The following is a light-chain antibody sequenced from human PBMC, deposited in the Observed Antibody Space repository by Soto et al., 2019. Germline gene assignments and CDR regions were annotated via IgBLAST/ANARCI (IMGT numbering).Light chain of an antibody. CDR2: DVS. Sequence: QSVLTQPASVSGSPGQSITISCTGTSSDVGGYDYVSWYQQHPGKAPKLMIYDVSNRPSGVSNRFAGSKSGNTASLTISGLRAEDEADYYCSSYTSSNTLAVFGGGTKLTFL. J-gene: IGLJ2*01. CDR3: SSYTSSNTLAV. CDR1: SSDVGGYDY. V-gene: IGLV2-14*01.